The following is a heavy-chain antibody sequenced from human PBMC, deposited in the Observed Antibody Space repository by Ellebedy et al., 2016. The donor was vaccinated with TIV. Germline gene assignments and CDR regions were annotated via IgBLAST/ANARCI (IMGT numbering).Heavy chain of an antibody. J-gene: IGHJ6*02. CDR1: GFTFSSYA. D-gene: IGHD3-3*01. CDR2: ISYDGSNK. Sequence: GESLKISCAASGFTFSSYAMHWVRQAPGKGLEWVAVISYDGSNKYYADSVKGRFTISRDNSKNTLYLQMNSLRAEDTAVYYCARDYDFWSGYTSYYYGMDVWGQGTTVTVSS. CDR3: ARDYDFWSGYTSYYYGMDV. V-gene: IGHV3-30-3*01.